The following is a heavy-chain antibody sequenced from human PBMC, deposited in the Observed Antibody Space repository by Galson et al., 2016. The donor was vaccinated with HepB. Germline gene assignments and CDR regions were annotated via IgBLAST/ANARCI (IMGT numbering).Heavy chain of an antibody. CDR3: AKADQSSYFDY. J-gene: IGHJ4*02. V-gene: IGHV3-23*01. Sequence: SLRLSCAASGFTFTTYAINWFRQTPGKGLEWVSAIRTNGETTFYADSVKGRFSVFRDNARYAVYLQMNTLRAEDTAVYYCAKADQSSYFDYWGQGTLVTVSS. CDR1: GFTFTTYA. CDR2: IRTNGETT. D-gene: IGHD2-2*01.